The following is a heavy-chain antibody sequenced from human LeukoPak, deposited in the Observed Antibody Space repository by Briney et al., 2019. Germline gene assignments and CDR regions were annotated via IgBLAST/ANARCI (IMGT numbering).Heavy chain of an antibody. D-gene: IGHD6-19*01. CDR2: IYGDDNT. V-gene: IGHV3-53*01. Sequence: PGGSLRLSCAASGFTVSSNYMSWVRQAPGKGLEWVSVIYGDDNTYYADSVKGRFTISRDDSKNTLYLHMNSLRAEDTAVYYCARDGYSTGWYHFDYWGQGTLVTVSS. CDR1: GFTVSSNY. CDR3: ARDGYSTGWYHFDY. J-gene: IGHJ4*02.